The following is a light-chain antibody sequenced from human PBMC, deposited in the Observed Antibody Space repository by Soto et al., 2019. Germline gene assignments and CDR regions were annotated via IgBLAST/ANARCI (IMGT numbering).Light chain of an antibody. CDR1: QSVSSN. V-gene: IGKV3-15*01. CDR3: QQYNKLFS. CDR2: GAS. J-gene: IGKJ2*01. Sequence: EIVMTQSPATLSVSPGERVTLSCRASQSVSSNLAWYQQNPGQAPRLLIYGASTRATGIPARFSGSGSGTEFTLTISSLQSEDFAGYYCQQYNKLFSFGQGTKLEIK.